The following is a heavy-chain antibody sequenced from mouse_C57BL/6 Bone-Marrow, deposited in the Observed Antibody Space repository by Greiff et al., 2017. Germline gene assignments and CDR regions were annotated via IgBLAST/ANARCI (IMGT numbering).Heavy chain of an antibody. CDR3: ARGSTIVTDWYFDV. Sequence: EVKLVESGGGLVKPGGSLKLSCAASGFTFSSYAMSWVRQTPEKRLEWVATISDGGSYTYYLDNVKGRFPIHRDNAKNILYLQMRHRKSEDTALYCCARGSTIVTDWYFDVWGTGTTVTVSS. V-gene: IGHV5-4*03. CDR1: GFTFSSYA. J-gene: IGHJ1*03. D-gene: IGHD2-5*01. CDR2: ISDGGSYT.